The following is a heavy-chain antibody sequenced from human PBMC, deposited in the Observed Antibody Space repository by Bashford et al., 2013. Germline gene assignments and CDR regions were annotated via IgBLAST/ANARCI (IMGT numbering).Heavy chain of an antibody. D-gene: IGHD7-27*01. J-gene: IGHJ4*02. V-gene: IGHV2-5*02. CDR1: GFSLNSSGVA. CDR2: IYWDDDK. Sequence: SGPTLVKPTETLTLTCTVSGFSLNSSGVAVGWTRQPPGKALEWLALIYWDDDKRYSPSLKSRLTITKDTSKNQVVLTMTNIDPVDTATYYCAHTTPRNWGPVRTPRGQGTLGHRLL. CDR3: AHTTPRNWGPVRTP.